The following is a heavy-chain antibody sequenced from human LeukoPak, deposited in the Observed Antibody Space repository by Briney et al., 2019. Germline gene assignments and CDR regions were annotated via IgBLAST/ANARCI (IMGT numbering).Heavy chain of an antibody. V-gene: IGHV4-59*01. CDR3: ARWDYYGSGSYGLVY. D-gene: IGHD3-10*01. CDR2: IYYSGST. CDR1: GGSISSYY. Sequence: SETLSLTCTVSGGSISSYYWSWIRQPPGKGLEWIGYIYYSGSTNYNPSLKSRVTISVDTSKNQFSLKLSSVTAADTAVYYCARWDYYGSGSYGLVYWGQGTLVTVSS. J-gene: IGHJ4*02.